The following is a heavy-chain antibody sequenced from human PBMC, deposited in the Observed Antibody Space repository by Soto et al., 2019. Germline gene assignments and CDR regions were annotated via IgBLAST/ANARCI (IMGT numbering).Heavy chain of an antibody. CDR2: ISDSGSS. CDR1: GGSISSGRFY. J-gene: IGHJ4*02. Sequence: QVQLQESGPGLVKPSQTLTLTCTVSGGSISSGRFYWSWIRQHPGKGLEWIGHISDSGSSYYNPSLESRVTISVDTSKNQFSLKLSAVTAADTAVYFCARTTFCDVFTAYYSLFDYWGQGTMVTVSS. CDR3: ARTTFCDVFTAYYSLFDY. V-gene: IGHV4-31*03. D-gene: IGHD3-9*01.